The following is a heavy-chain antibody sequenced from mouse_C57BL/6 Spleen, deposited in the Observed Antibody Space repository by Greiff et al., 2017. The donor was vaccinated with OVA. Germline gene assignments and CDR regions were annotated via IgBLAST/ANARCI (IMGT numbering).Heavy chain of an antibody. CDR2: ISNGGGST. CDR1: GFTFSDYY. V-gene: IGHV5-12*01. J-gene: IGHJ2*01. CDR3: ARQDGYSSFDY. D-gene: IGHD2-3*01. Sequence: EVKLMESGGGLVQPGGSLKLSCAASGFTFSDYYMYWVRQTPEKRLEWVAYISNGGGSTYYPDTVKGRFTISRDNAKNTLYLQMSRLKSEDTAMYYCARQDGYSSFDYWGQGTTLTVSS.